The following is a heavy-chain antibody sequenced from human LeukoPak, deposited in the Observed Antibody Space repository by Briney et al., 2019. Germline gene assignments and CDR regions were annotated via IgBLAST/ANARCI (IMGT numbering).Heavy chain of an antibody. V-gene: IGHV1-46*01. J-gene: IGHJ3*02. D-gene: IGHD5-24*01. Sequence: ASVKVSCKASGYTFTSYDINWVRQAPGQVLEWMGLINPDGGNTNYAQNFQGRVTLTRDTSTSTVCMELSSLRSEDTAIYYCARIRDGYNDAYDIWGQGTVVSVSS. CDR1: GYTFTSYD. CDR2: INPDGGNT. CDR3: ARIRDGYNDAYDI.